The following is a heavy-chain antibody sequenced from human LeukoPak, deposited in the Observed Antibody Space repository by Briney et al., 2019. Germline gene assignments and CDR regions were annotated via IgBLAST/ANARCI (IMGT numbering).Heavy chain of an antibody. CDR3: VRDKARYSYGSYYYYGMDV. D-gene: IGHD5-18*01. Sequence: ASVKVSCKASGGTFSSYAISWVRQAPGQGLEWMGGIIPIFGTANYAQKFQGRVTITADESTSTAYMELSSLRSEDTAVYYCVRDKARYSYGSYYYYGMDVWGQGTTVTVSS. CDR2: IIPIFGTA. CDR1: GGTFSSYA. J-gene: IGHJ6*02. V-gene: IGHV1-69*13.